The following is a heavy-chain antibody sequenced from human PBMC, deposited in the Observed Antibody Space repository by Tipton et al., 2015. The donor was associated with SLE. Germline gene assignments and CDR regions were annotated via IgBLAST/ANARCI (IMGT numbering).Heavy chain of an antibody. CDR3: ARAGTYYYDSSGYEGWFDP. D-gene: IGHD3-22*01. Sequence: LRLSCTVSGGSISSHYWSWIRQPPGKGLEWIGYIYYSGSTNYNPSLKSRVTISVDTSKNQFSLKLSSVTAADTAVYYCARAGTYYYDSSGYEGWFDPWGQGTLVTVSS. CDR2: IYYSGST. J-gene: IGHJ5*02. V-gene: IGHV4-59*11. CDR1: GGSISSHY.